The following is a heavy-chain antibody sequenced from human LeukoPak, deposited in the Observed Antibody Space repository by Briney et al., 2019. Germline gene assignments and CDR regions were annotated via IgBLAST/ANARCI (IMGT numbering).Heavy chain of an antibody. D-gene: IGHD6-13*01. J-gene: IGHJ4*02. CDR1: GGSISSYY. CDR2: IYYSGST. V-gene: IGHV4-59*08. CDR3: ARGIAAVSFLDY. Sequence: SETLSLTCTVSGGSISSYYWSWIRQPPGKGLEWIGYIYYSGSTNYNPSLKSRVTISVDTSKNQFSLKLSSVTAADTAVYYCARGIAAVSFLDYWGQGTLVTVSS.